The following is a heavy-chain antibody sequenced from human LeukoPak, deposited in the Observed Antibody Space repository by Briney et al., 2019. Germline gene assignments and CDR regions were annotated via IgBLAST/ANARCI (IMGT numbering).Heavy chain of an antibody. J-gene: IGHJ4*02. D-gene: IGHD3-16*02. CDR3: ASSYGYVWGSYRSYFDY. CDR2: ISAYNGNT. V-gene: IGHV1-18*01. Sequence: ASVKVSCKASGYTFTSYGISWVRQAPGQGLEWMGWISAYNGNTNYAQKLQGRVTMTTDTSTSTAYMELRSLRSDDTAVYYCASSYGYVWGSYRSYFDYWGQGTLVTVSS. CDR1: GYTFTSYG.